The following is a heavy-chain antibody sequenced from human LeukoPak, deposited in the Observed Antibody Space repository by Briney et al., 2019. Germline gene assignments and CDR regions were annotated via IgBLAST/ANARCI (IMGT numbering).Heavy chain of an antibody. V-gene: IGHV4-59*12. Sequence: SETLSLTCTVSGGSISSYYWSWIRQPPGKGLEWIGYIYYSGSTNYNPSLKSRVTMSVDTSKNQFSLKLSSVTAADTAVYYCARDQRLELLSFRPGYYYYYYMDVWGKGTTVTVSS. CDR2: IYYSGST. J-gene: IGHJ6*03. CDR3: ARDQRLELLSFRPGYYYYYYMDV. D-gene: IGHD1-7*01. CDR1: GGSISSYY.